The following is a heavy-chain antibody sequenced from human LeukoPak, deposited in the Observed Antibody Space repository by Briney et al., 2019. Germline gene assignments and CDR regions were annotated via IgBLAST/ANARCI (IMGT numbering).Heavy chain of an antibody. CDR3: ARGPYYDYVWGSYRYSSFDY. D-gene: IGHD3-16*02. Sequence: ASVKVSCKASGYTFTSYGISWVRQAPGQGLEWMGWISAYNGNTNYAQKFQGRVTMTRDTSISTAYMELSRLRSDDTAVYYCARGPYYDYVWGSYRYSSFDYWGQGTLVTVSS. CDR1: GYTFTSYG. V-gene: IGHV1-18*01. J-gene: IGHJ4*02. CDR2: ISAYNGNT.